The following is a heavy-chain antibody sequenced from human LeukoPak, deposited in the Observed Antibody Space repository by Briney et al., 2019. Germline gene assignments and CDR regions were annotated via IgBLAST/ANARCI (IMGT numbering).Heavy chain of an antibody. CDR2: ISSSGSTI. J-gene: IGHJ6*04. CDR1: GFTFSSYE. Sequence: GGSLRLSCAASGFTFSSYEMNWVRQAPGKGLEWVSYISSSGSTIYYADSVKGRFTISRDNAKNSLYLQMNSLRAEDTAVYYCAELAITMIEGVWGKGTAVTISS. CDR3: AELAITMIEGV. D-gene: IGHD3-22*01. V-gene: IGHV3-48*03.